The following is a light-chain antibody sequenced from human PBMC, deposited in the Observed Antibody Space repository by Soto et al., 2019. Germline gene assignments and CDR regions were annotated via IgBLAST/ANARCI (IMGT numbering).Light chain of an antibody. Sequence: QSALTQPRSVSGSPGQSVTISCTGTSSDVGGYNYVSWYQQHPGKAPKLMIYDVSKRPSGVPDRFSGSKSGNTASLTISGLQAEDEADYYCCSYAGSLFGGGTSSPS. CDR3: CSYAGSL. CDR2: DVS. J-gene: IGLJ2*01. CDR1: SSDVGGYNY. V-gene: IGLV2-11*01.